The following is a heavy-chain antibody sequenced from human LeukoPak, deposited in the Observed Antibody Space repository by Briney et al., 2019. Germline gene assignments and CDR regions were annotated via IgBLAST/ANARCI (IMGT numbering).Heavy chain of an antibody. CDR1: GGSISSYS. Sequence: SETLSLTCTVSGGSISSYSWSWIRQPAGKGLEWIGRIYTSGSTNYNPSLKSRVTMSVDTSKNQFSLKLSSVTAADTAVYYCARAHYDFWSAYLDYRGQGTLVTVSS. CDR3: ARAHYDFWSAYLDY. J-gene: IGHJ4*02. CDR2: IYTSGST. V-gene: IGHV4-4*07. D-gene: IGHD3-3*01.